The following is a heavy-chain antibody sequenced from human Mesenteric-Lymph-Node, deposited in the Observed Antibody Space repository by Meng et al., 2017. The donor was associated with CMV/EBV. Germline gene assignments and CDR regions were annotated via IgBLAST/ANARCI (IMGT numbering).Heavy chain of an antibody. CDR1: GFSLNASGVG. Sequence: CAFSGFSLNASGVGVGWIRQPPGKALEWLALIYWDDDKRYSPSQKSRLTISKDTSKNQVVLTMTNMDLVDTGTYYCAHRRPLYYFDYWGQGTLVTVSS. CDR2: IYWDDDK. V-gene: IGHV2-5*02. CDR3: AHRRPLYYFDY. J-gene: IGHJ4*02.